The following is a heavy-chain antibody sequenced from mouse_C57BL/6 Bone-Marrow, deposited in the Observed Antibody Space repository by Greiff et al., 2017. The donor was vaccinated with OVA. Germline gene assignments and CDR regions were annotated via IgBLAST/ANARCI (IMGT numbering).Heavy chain of an antibody. J-gene: IGHJ1*03. CDR2: IRSKSNNYAT. CDR1: GFSFNTYA. D-gene: IGHD4-1*01. V-gene: IGHV10-1*01. CDR3: VRRRTGTGYFDV. Sequence: EVHLVESGGGLVQPKGSLKLSCAASGFSFNTYAMNWVRQAPGKGLEWVARIRSKSNNYATYYADSVKDRFTISRDDSESMLYLQMNNLKTEDTAMYYCVRRRTGTGYFDVWGTGTTVTVSS.